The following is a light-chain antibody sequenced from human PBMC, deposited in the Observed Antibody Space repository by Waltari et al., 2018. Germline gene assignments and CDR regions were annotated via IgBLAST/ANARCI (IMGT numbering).Light chain of an antibody. CDR3: CSYAGTTSWL. J-gene: IGLJ3*02. Sequence: QSALTQPASVSGSLGQSITISCPGTSSDVGDYNLVSWYQQHAGQVPKLIIYEVNKRPSGFSTRFSGSRSGNTASLTISGLQAEDEATYFCCSYAGTTSWLFGGGTKVTVL. CDR2: EVN. CDR1: SSDVGDYNL. V-gene: IGLV2-23*02.